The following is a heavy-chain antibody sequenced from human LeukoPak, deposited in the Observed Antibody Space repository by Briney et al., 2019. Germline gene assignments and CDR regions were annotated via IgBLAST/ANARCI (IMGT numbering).Heavy chain of an antibody. D-gene: IGHD6-13*01. J-gene: IGHJ6*03. V-gene: IGHV1-8*03. CDR1: GYTFTSYD. Sequence: ASVKISCKASGYTFTSYDINWVRQATGQGLEWMGWMNPNSGNTGYAQKFQGRVTITRNTSISTAYMELSSLRSEDTAVYYCARGQGSSWSLYYYYYMDVWGKGTTVTVSS. CDR3: ARGQGSSWSLYYYYYMDV. CDR2: MNPNSGNT.